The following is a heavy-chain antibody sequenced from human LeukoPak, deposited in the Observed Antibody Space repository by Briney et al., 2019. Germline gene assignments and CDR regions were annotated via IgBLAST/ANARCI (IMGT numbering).Heavy chain of an antibody. V-gene: IGHV3-30*04. Sequence: GRSLRLSCVASGFSFRTYAMHWVRQAPGKGLEWLAVISNDETFIYYADSVKGRFTIYKDKSQNTLHLQMDDLKPGDTAIYHCANCMTTYGRGGFDLSGPGTMVTVSS. J-gene: IGHJ3*01. D-gene: IGHD4-17*01. CDR2: ISNDETFI. CDR3: ANCMTTYGRGGFDL. CDR1: GFSFRTYA.